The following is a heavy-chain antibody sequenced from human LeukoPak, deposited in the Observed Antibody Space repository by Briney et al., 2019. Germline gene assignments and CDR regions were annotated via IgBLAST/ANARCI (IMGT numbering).Heavy chain of an antibody. D-gene: IGHD3-22*01. CDR3: AREILYDSIGYYQDY. CDR1: GFIFDDYG. V-gene: IGHV3-20*04. J-gene: IGHJ4*02. Sequence: GGSLRLSCAASGFIFDDYGMSWVRQAPGKGLEWVSGINWSGGSTGYADSVKGRFTTSRDNAKNSLYLQMNSLRAEDTALYYCAREILYDSIGYYQDYWGQGTLVTVSS. CDR2: INWSGGST.